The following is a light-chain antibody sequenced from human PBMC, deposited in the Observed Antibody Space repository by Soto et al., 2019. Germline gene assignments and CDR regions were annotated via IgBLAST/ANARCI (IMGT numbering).Light chain of an antibody. V-gene: IGKV3-20*01. J-gene: IGKJ5*01. CDR2: GAS. CDR3: QQYGSSPGPIT. Sequence: EIVLTHSPGTLSLSPCERATLSGSAGQSVSSSYLAWYQQKPGQAPRLLIYGASSRATGIPDRFSGSGSGTDFTLTISRLEPEDFAVYYCQQYGSSPGPITFGQGTRLEIK. CDR1: QSVSSSY.